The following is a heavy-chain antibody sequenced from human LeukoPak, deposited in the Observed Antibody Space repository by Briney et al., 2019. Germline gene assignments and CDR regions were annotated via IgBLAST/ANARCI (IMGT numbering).Heavy chain of an antibody. CDR3: ARVRGPKWELLNFAFYI. D-gene: IGHD1-26*01. CDR1: GFSFSSYR. CDR2: FKNDGSST. V-gene: IGHV3-74*01. Sequence: RGSLRLSRGASGFSFSSYRVHWVCQAPGKGLVWVSGFKNDGSSTSYADSVKGRFTISRDNAKNTLYLQMSSLRVEDTAVYYCARVRGPKWELLNFAFYIWGQG. J-gene: IGHJ3*02.